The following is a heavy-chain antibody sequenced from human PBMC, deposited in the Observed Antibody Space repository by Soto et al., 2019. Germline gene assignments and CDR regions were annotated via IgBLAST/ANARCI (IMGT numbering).Heavy chain of an antibody. Sequence: PSETLSLTCTVPGGSISSYYWSWIRQPPGKGLEWIGYIYYSGSTNYNPSLKSRVTISVDTSKNQFSLKLSSVTAADTAVYYCARDSRGGDCFDYWGQGTLVTVSS. V-gene: IGHV4-59*01. CDR3: ARDSRGGDCFDY. D-gene: IGHD2-21*01. J-gene: IGHJ4*02. CDR2: IYYSGST. CDR1: GGSISSYY.